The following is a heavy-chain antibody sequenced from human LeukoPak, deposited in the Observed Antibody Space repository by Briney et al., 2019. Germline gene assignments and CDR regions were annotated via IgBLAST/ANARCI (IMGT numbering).Heavy chain of an antibody. CDR3: AKGQLVDYGMDV. CDR1: GFTFSSYA. V-gene: IGHV3-30*18. Sequence: GGSLRLSCAASGFTFSSYAMHWVRQAPGKGLEWVAVMSYDGGHKYYADSVKGRFTISRDNSKNTLYLQMNSLRAEDTAVYYCAKGQLVDYGMDVWGQGTTVTVCS. J-gene: IGHJ6*02. D-gene: IGHD2-15*01. CDR2: MSYDGGHK.